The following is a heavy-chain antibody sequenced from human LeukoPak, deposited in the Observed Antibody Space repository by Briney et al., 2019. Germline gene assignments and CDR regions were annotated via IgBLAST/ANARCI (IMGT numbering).Heavy chain of an antibody. CDR2: MSPNNGDT. CDR1: GGTFSSYA. Sequence: ASVKVSCKASGGTFSSYAISWVRQAPGQRPEWMGWMSPNNGDTGYAQKFQDRVTMTRNTSISTAYMELSSLRSDDTAVYYCARGPPNWGYDYWGPGTLVTVSS. J-gene: IGHJ4*02. CDR3: ARGPPNWGYDY. D-gene: IGHD7-27*01. V-gene: IGHV1-8*02.